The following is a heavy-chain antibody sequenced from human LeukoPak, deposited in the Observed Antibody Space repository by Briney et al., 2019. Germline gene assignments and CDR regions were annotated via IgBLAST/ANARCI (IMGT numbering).Heavy chain of an antibody. D-gene: IGHD2-2*03. CDR2: FDPEDGET. CDR1: GYTLTELS. J-gene: IGHJ4*02. V-gene: IGHV1-24*01. CDR3: ATVDIVVVPAVYFDY. Sequence: ASVKGSCKVSGYTLTELSMHWVRQAPGKGIEWMGGFDPEDGETIYAQKFQGRVTMTEDTSTDTAYMELSSLRSEDTAVYFCATVDIVVVPAVYFDYWGQGTLVTVSS.